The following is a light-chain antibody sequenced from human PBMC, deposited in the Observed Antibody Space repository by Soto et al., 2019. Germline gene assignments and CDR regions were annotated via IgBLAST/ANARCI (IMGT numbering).Light chain of an antibody. J-gene: IGKJ4*01. CDR2: LAS. CDR3: QYLNSFPLT. Sequence: IQLTQSPSSLSASVGDRVTITCRASQGIRNYLAWYQQKPGKAPNHLIHLASTLQGGVPSRFSGSGSGTDFSLTISSLQPEDVATYYCQYLNSFPLTFGGGTKVELK. V-gene: IGKV1-9*01. CDR1: QGIRNY.